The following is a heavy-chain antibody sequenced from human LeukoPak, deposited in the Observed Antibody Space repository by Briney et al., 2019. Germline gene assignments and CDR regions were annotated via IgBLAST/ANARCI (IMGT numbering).Heavy chain of an antibody. CDR3: ARETLRFLEWSGFDP. CDR2: IYYNGNT. CDR1: GGSISSYY. V-gene: IGHV4-59*01. Sequence: SETLSLTCTVSGGSISSYYGTWIRQPPGKGLEWIGNIYYNGNTNYNPSLKSRVTMSVDTSNNHFSLRLSSVTAADTAVYYCARETLRFLEWSGFDPWGQGTLVTVSS. J-gene: IGHJ5*02. D-gene: IGHD3-3*01.